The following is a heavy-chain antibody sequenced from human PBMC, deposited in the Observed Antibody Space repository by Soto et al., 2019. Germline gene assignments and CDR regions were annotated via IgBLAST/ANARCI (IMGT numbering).Heavy chain of an antibody. CDR1: GGTFSSYA. D-gene: IGHD2-15*01. J-gene: IGHJ4*02. Sequence: QVQLVQSGAEVKKPGSSVKVSCKASGGTFSSYAISWVRQAPGQGLEWMGGIIPIFGTANYAQKFQGRVTITADESTRTAYRELSRRRSEDTAVDYCARPGEYCSGGSCYDYGGQGTLVTVSS. CDR2: IIPIFGTA. V-gene: IGHV1-69*12. CDR3: ARPGEYCSGGSCYDY.